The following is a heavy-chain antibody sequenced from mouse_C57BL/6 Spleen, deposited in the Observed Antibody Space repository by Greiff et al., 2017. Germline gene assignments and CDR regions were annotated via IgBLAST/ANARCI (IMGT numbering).Heavy chain of an antibody. CDR3: ASPTTTVDPLYFGG. J-gene: IGHJ1*03. CDR1: GYSFTSYY. V-gene: IGHV1-66*01. Sequence: VQLQQSGAELVKPGASVKISCKASGYSFTSYYIHWVKQRPGQGLEWIGWIYPGSGNTKYNEKFQGKATLTADTSSSTTYMQLSSRNSEDSAVYYCASPTTTVDPLYFGGWGTGTTVTVST. D-gene: IGHD1-1*01. CDR2: IYPGSGNT.